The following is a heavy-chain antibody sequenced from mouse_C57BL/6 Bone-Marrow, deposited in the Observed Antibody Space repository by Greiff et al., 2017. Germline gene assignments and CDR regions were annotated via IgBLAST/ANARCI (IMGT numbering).Heavy chain of an antibody. J-gene: IGHJ2*01. Sequence: VQLQQPGAELVKPGASVKMSCKASGYTFTSYWITWVKQRPGQGLEWIGDIYPGSGSTNYNEKFKSKATLTVDTSSSTAYMQLSSLTSEDSAVYYCASSTMVTTTWYYFDYWGQGTTLTVSS. CDR1: GYTFTSYW. CDR2: IYPGSGST. D-gene: IGHD2-2*01. V-gene: IGHV1-55*01. CDR3: ASSTMVTTTWYYFDY.